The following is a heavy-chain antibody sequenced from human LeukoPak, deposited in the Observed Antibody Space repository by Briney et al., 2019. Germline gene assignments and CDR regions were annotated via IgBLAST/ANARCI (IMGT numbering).Heavy chain of an antibody. CDR1: GFTFSTYA. V-gene: IGHV3-23*01. CDR3: AISGGYWAWAH. J-gene: IGHJ4*02. Sequence: GGSLRLSCATSGFTFSTYAMSWVRQAPGKGLEWVSGISGSGGSTHYANSVKGRFTISRDNSKNTLYLQMNSLRAEDTAVYYCAISGGYWAWAHWGQGTLVTVSS. CDR2: ISGSGGST. D-gene: IGHD1-26*01.